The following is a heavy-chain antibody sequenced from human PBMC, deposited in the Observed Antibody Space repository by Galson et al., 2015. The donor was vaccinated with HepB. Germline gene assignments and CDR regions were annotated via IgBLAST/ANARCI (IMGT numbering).Heavy chain of an antibody. J-gene: IGHJ4*02. CDR2: INAGNGNT. CDR3: ARDRVLGRDFWSGYYPAFYFDY. D-gene: IGHD3-3*01. CDR1: GYTFTSYA. Sequence: SVKVSCKASGYTFTSYAMHWVRQAPGQRLEWMGWINAGNGNTKYSQKFQGRVTITRDTSASTAYMELSSLRSEDTAVYYCARDRVLGRDFWSGYYPAFYFDYWVQGTLVTVSS. V-gene: IGHV1-3*01.